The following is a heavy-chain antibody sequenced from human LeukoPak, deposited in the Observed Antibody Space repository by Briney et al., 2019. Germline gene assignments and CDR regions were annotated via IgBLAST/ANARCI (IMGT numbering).Heavy chain of an antibody. J-gene: IGHJ4*02. Sequence: ASVTLSCEGSGYTFTGYYMHWVRQAPGQGLEWMGRINPNSGGTNYAQKFQGRVTMTRDTSISTAHMELSRLRSDDTAVYYCETKVATMTQWGQGTLVTVSS. CDR1: GYTFTGYY. CDR2: INPNSGGT. CDR3: ETKVATMTQ. D-gene: IGHD5-12*01. V-gene: IGHV1-2*06.